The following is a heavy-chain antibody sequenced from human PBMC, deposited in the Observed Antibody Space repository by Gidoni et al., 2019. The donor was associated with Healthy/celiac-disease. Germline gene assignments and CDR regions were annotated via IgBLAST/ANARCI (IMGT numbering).Heavy chain of an antibody. Sequence: EVPLVESGGGLVKPGGSLSLSCAASGDTFSTAWISWVRQAPVKGLDWVGRIKSKSDGGTTDYAAPVKGRFTISRDDSKNTLYLQMNSLKTEDTAVYYCTTKVLYYCSSTSCSHFDYWGQGTLVTVSS. D-gene: IGHD2-2*01. CDR1: GDTFSTAW. J-gene: IGHJ4*02. V-gene: IGHV3-15*01. CDR3: TTKVLYYCSSTSCSHFDY. CDR2: IKSKSDGGTT.